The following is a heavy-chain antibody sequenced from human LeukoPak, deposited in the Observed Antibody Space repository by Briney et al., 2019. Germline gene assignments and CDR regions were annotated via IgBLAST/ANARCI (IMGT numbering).Heavy chain of an antibody. D-gene: IGHD3-16*01. CDR1: GGSFSGYY. CDR2: INHSGST. J-gene: IGHJ6*03. V-gene: IGHV4-34*01. Sequence: SETLSLTCAVYGGSFSGYYWSWIRQPPWKGLEWIGEINHSGSTNYNPSLKSRVTISVDTSKNQFSLKLSSVTAADTAVYYCARGLGTGYMDVWGKGTTVTVSS. CDR3: ARGLGTGYMDV.